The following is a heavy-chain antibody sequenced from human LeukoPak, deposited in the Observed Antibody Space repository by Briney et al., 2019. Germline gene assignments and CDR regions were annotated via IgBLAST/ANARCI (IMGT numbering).Heavy chain of an antibody. J-gene: IGHJ5*02. CDR1: GFTFSSYW. D-gene: IGHD3-3*01. V-gene: IGHV3-74*01. Sequence: PGGSLRLSCAASGFTFSSYWMHWVRQAPGKGLVWVSRINSDGSSTSYADSVKGRFTISRDNAKNTLYLQMNSLRAEDTAVYSCAREIVPYYDFWSGYYGNWFDPWGQGTLVTVSS. CDR2: INSDGSST. CDR3: AREIVPYYDFWSGYYGNWFDP.